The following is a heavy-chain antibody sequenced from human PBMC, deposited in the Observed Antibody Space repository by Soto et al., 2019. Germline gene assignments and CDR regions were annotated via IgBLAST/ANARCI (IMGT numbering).Heavy chain of an antibody. J-gene: IGHJ1*01. CDR2: IYWDDDK. Sequence: QTTLKESGPTLVKPTQTLTLTCTFSGFSLSTSGVGVGWIRQPPGKALEWLALIYWDDDKRYSPSLKSRLTITKDTSKNQVVLTMTNMDPVDTATYYCAHLTYYYDSSGYYSRAEYFQHWGQGTLVTVSS. V-gene: IGHV2-5*02. CDR1: GFSLSTSGVG. D-gene: IGHD3-22*01. CDR3: AHLTYYYDSSGYYSRAEYFQH.